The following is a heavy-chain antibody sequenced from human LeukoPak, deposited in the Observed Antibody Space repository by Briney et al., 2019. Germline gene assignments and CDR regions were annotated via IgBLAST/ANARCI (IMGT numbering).Heavy chain of an antibody. CDR3: ARGREFFFDSSGYYPFDY. Sequence: GGSLRLSCAASGFTFRCYWMSWVRQAPGKGLEWVANMKQDGSEKYYVDSVKGRFTIPRNNAKNSLYLQMHSLRAVDSSVYYCARGREFFFDSSGYYPFDYWGQGTLVTVSS. V-gene: IGHV3-7*04. CDR2: MKQDGSEK. J-gene: IGHJ4*02. D-gene: IGHD3-22*01. CDR1: GFTFRCYW.